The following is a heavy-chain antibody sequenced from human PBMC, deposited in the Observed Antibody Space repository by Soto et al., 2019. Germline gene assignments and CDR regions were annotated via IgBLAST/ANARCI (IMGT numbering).Heavy chain of an antibody. V-gene: IGHV1-3*01. CDR3: ARGFVGSSSYYYYGMDV. CDR2: INAANGDT. J-gene: IGHJ6*02. CDR1: GYTFTSYG. Sequence: ASVKVSCKASGYTFTSYGIHWVRQAPGQRLEWMGWINAANGDTKYSPKFQGRVTITRDTSASTAYMELSSLRSEDTAVYYCARGFVGSSSYYYYGMDVWGQGTTVTVSS. D-gene: IGHD6-6*01.